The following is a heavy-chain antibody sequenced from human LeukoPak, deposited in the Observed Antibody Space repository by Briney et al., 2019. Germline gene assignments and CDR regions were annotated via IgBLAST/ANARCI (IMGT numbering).Heavy chain of an antibody. CDR2: IRYDGSNK. D-gene: IGHD1-14*01. CDR3: AKDRTGAPAYYFDY. J-gene: IGHJ4*02. Sequence: GGSLRLSCAASAFTFRSYGMHWVRQAPGKGLEWVAFIRYDGSNKYYADSVKGRFTISRDNSKNTLYLQMNSLRVEDTAVYYCAKDRTGAPAYYFDYWGQGTLVTVSS. CDR1: AFTFRSYG. V-gene: IGHV3-30*02.